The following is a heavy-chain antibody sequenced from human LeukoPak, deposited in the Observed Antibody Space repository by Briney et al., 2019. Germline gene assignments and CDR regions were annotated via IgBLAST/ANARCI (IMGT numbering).Heavy chain of an antibody. CDR1: GGSISSGGYY. Sequence: PSQTLSLTCTVSGGSISSGGYYWSWIRQHPGKGLEWIGYIYYSGSTNYNPSLKSRVTISVDTSKNQFSLKLSSVTAADTAVYYCARVPRGMIAFDIWGQGTMVTVSS. J-gene: IGHJ3*02. D-gene: IGHD3-10*01. V-gene: IGHV4-31*03. CDR2: IYYSGST. CDR3: ARVPRGMIAFDI.